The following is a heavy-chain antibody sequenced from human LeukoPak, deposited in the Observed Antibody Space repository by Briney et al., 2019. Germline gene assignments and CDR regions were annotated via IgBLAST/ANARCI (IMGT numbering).Heavy chain of an antibody. D-gene: IGHD5-18*01. J-gene: IGHJ5*02. Sequence: ASVKVSCKASGYTFTSYDINWVRQATGQGLEWMGWMNPNSGNTGYAQKFQGRVTITRNTSISTAYMELSSLRSEDTAVYYCARGTRLQLWLLGDNWFDPWGQGTLVTVSS. CDR3: ARGTRLQLWLLGDNWFDP. V-gene: IGHV1-8*03. CDR2: MNPNSGNT. CDR1: GYTFTSYD.